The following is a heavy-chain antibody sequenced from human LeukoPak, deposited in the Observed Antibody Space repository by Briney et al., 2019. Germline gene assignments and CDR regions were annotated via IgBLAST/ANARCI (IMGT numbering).Heavy chain of an antibody. CDR2: IRDRGDST. D-gene: IGHD1-26*01. Sequence: GGSLRLSCAASGFIFSHYGMSWVRQAPGKGLEWVASIRDRGDSTYYAVSVKGRFTISRDNSKNTVDLRMHSLRAEDSAIYYCTKDLSGSDWVADFWGQGTLVTVSS. J-gene: IGHJ4*02. V-gene: IGHV3-23*01. CDR1: GFIFSHYG. CDR3: TKDLSGSDWVADF.